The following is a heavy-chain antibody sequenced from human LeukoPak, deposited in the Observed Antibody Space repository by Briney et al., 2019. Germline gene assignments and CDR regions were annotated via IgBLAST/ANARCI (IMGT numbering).Heavy chain of an antibody. CDR3: ARDRRSDYYDSSGYYSAVHYYYYMDV. J-gene: IGHJ6*03. D-gene: IGHD3-22*01. V-gene: IGHV4-59*01. CDR1: GGSISSYY. CDR2: IYYSGST. Sequence: SETLSLTCTVSGGSISSYYWSWIRQPPGKGLEWIGYIYYSGSTNYNPSLKSRVTISVDTSKNQFSLKLSSVTAADTAVYYCARDRRSDYYDSSGYYSAVHYYYYMDVWGKGTTVTVSS.